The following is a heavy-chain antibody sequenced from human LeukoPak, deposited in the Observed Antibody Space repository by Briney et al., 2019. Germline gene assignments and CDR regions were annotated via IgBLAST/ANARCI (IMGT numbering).Heavy chain of an antibody. Sequence: ASVKVSCKASGYTFTGYYMHWVRQAPGQGLEWMGWINPNSGGTNYAQKFQGRVTMTRDTSISTAYMELSRLRSDDTAVYYCARERAVNYYDGSGDFDYWGQGTLVTVSS. CDR1: GYTFTGYY. CDR3: ARERAVNYYDGSGDFDY. V-gene: IGHV1-2*02. D-gene: IGHD3-22*01. J-gene: IGHJ4*02. CDR2: INPNSGGT.